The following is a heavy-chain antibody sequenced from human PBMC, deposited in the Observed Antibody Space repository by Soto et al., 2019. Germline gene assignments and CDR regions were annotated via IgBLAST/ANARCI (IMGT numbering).Heavy chain of an antibody. D-gene: IGHD2-2*01. Sequence: PVKVSCKASVGTFSSYAISWVRQAPGQGLEWMGGIIPIFGTANYAQKFQGRVTITADESTSTAYMELSSLRSEDTAVYYCAVVPATNYYYYGMDVWGQGTTVTVSS. CDR1: VGTFSSYA. CDR2: IIPIFGTA. V-gene: IGHV1-69*13. CDR3: AVVPATNYYYYGMDV. J-gene: IGHJ6*02.